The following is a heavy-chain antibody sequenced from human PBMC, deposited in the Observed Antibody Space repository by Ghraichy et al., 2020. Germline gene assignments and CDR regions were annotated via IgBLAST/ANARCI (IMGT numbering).Heavy chain of an antibody. CDR2: ISSANGGST. CDR3: VKIAAAPD. V-gene: IGHV3-64D*06. CDR1: GFTFSSYA. J-gene: IGHJ4*02. D-gene: IGHD6-6*01. Sequence: GVLNISCSASGFTFSSYAMHWIRQAPGKGLEFVSSISSANGGSTYYADSVKGRFTISRDNSKNTLYLQMSSLRPDDTAVYYCVKIAAAPDWGQGTLVTVSS.